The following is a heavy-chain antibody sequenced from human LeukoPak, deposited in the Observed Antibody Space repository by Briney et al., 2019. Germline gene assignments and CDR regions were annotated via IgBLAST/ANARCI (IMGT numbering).Heavy chain of an antibody. V-gene: IGHV3-7*01. CDR1: GFTFSSYW. Sequence: PGGSLRLSCAASGFTFSSYWMSWIRQAPGKGLEWVANIKQDGSEKYYVDSVKGRFTISRDNAKNSLYLQMNSLRAEDTAVYYCARYSRIAAAGTDWFDPWGQGTLVTVSS. J-gene: IGHJ5*02. CDR2: IKQDGSEK. CDR3: ARYSRIAAAGTDWFDP. D-gene: IGHD6-13*01.